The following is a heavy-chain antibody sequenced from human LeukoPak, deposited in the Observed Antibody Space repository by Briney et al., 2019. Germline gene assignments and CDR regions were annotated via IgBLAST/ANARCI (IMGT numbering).Heavy chain of an antibody. CDR3: ATYRRGYDSSGYGEYYFDY. D-gene: IGHD3-22*01. CDR1: GGSISSYY. CDR2: ISDIGSI. J-gene: IGHJ4*02. V-gene: IGHV4-59*12. Sequence: SETLSLTCTVSGGSISSYYWSWIRQPPGKGLEWIAYISDIGSINYNPSLKSRVTISLDTSKNQFSLKLSSVTAADTAVYYCATYRRGYDSSGYGEYYFDYWGQGTLVTVSS.